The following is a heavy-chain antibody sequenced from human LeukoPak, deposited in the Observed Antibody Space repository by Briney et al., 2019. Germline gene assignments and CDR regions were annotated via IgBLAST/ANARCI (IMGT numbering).Heavy chain of an antibody. D-gene: IGHD4-17*01. CDR2: IRYDGSNK. J-gene: IGHJ4*02. V-gene: IGHV3-30*02. Sequence: PGGSLRLSCAASGFTVSGNYMSWVRQAPGKGLEWVAFIRYDGSNKYYADSVKGRFTISRDNSKNTLYLQMNSLRAEDTAVYYCASRWDYGDYEFDYWGQGTLVTVSS. CDR1: GFTVSGNY. CDR3: ASRWDYGDYEFDY.